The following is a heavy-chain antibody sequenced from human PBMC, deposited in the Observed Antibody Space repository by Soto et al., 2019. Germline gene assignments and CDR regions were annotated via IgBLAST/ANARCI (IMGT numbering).Heavy chain of an antibody. CDR2: IYYSGST. D-gene: IGHD3-16*01. CDR1: GGSISSYY. J-gene: IGHJ6*02. CDR3: ARHNGPLYVGYYYDMDV. Sequence: SETLSLTCTVSGGSISSYYWSWIRQPPGKGLEWIGYIYYSGSTNYNPSLRSRVTISVDTSKNQFSLKLSSVTAADTAVYYCARHNGPLYVGYYYDMDVWGQGTTVTVSS. V-gene: IGHV4-59*08.